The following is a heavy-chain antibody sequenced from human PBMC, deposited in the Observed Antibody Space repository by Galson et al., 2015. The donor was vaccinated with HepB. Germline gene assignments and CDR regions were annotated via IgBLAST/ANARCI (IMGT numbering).Heavy chain of an antibody. D-gene: IGHD2-2*01. Sequence: CAISGDSVSSNSAAWNWIRQSPSRGLEWLGRTYYRSKWYNDYAVSVKSRITINPDTSKNQFSLQLNSVTPGDTAVYYCARRGALNCSSTSCYRRPRYYYYGMDVWGQGTTVTVSS. CDR2: TYYRSKWYN. J-gene: IGHJ6*02. CDR1: GDSVSSNSAA. CDR3: ARRGALNCSSTSCYRRPRYYYYGMDV. V-gene: IGHV6-1*01.